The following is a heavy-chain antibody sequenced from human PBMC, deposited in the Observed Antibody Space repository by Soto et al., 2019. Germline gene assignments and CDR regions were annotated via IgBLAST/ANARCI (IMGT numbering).Heavy chain of an antibody. D-gene: IGHD5-18*01. V-gene: IGHV1-69*06. CDR3: ARAHPGYPFDY. CDR1: GSTFSSYA. Sequence: SAVKLCSKDSGSTFSSYAISWVRQAPGQGLEWMGGIIPIFGTANYAQKFQGRVTITADKSTSTAYMELSSLRSEDTAVYYCARAHPGYPFDYRGQRTLDTGSS. CDR2: IIPIFGTA. J-gene: IGHJ4*02.